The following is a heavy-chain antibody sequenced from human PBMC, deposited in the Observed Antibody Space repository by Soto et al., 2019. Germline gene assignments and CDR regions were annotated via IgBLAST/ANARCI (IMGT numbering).Heavy chain of an antibody. J-gene: IGHJ6*02. CDR3: TRDEPIVAGSSGLDV. Sequence: ASVKVSCKAPGYYFTTYGISWVRQAPGQGLEWMGWISGYTGKTTYAQSLQGRVTLTTDTSTSTAYMEPRSLSYDDTAIYYRTRDEPIVAGSSGLDVWGQGTTVTVSS. CDR1: GYYFTTYG. D-gene: IGHD6-19*01. V-gene: IGHV1-18*01. CDR2: ISGYTGKT.